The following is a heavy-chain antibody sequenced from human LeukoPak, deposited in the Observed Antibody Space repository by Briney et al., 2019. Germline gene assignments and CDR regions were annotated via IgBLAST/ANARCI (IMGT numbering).Heavy chain of an antibody. CDR1: GGSFSGYY. J-gene: IGHJ4*02. V-gene: IGHV4-34*01. CDR2: INHSGST. Sequence: SETLSLTCAVYGGSFSGYYWSWIRQPPGKGLEWIGEINHSGSTNYNPSLKSRVTISVDTSKNQFSLKLSPVTAADTAVYYCASSGRFRPPVYWGQGTLVIVSS. D-gene: IGHD3-10*01. CDR3: ASSGRFRPPVY.